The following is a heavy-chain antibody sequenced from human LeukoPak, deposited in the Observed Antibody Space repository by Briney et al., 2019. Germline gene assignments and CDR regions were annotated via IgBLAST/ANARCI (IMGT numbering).Heavy chain of an antibody. D-gene: IGHD2-8*01. CDR3: ARPLGDCTNGVCYTYWFDP. J-gene: IGHJ5*02. CDR1: GGSISSSSYY. V-gene: IGHV4-39*01. CDR2: IYYSGGT. Sequence: SETLSLTCTVSGGSISSSSYYWGWIRQPPGKGLEWIGSIYYSGGTYYNPSLKSRVTISVDTSKNQFSLKLSSVTAADTAVHYCARPLGDCTNGVCYTYWFDPWGQGTLVTVSS.